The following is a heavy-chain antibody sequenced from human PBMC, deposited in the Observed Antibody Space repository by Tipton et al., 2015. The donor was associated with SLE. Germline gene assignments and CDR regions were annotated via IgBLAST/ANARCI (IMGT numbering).Heavy chain of an antibody. V-gene: IGHV4-61*08. CDR2: INHSGRT. Sequence: LRLSCTVSGGSISSGGYYWSWIRQPPGKGLEWIGEINHSGRTNYNPSLKSRVTISVDTSKNQFSLKLSSVTAADTAVYYCARGGTVTGASDIWGQGTMVTVSS. CDR1: GGSISSGGYY. J-gene: IGHJ3*02. CDR3: ARGGTVTGASDI. D-gene: IGHD4-17*01.